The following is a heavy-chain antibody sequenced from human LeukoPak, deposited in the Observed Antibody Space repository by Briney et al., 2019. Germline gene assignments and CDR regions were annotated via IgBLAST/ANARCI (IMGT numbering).Heavy chain of an antibody. J-gene: IGHJ6*03. V-gene: IGHV3-9*01. CDR2: ISWNSGSI. CDR3: AKDIVGATDYYMDV. Sequence: GRSLRLSCAASGFTFDDYAMHWVRQAPGKGLEWVSGISWNSGSIGYADSVKGRFTISRDNAKNSLYLQMNSLRAEDTALYYCAKDIVGATDYYMDVWGKGTTVTVSS. CDR1: GFTFDDYA. D-gene: IGHD1-26*01.